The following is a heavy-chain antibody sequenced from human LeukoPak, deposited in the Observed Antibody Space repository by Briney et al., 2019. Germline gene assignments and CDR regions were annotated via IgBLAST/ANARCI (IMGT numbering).Heavy chain of an antibody. V-gene: IGHV3-48*01. CDR3: ARDYKYAFDT. D-gene: IGHD5-24*01. J-gene: IGHJ4*02. CDR1: GFTFSDYS. CDR2: IGMDSGNT. Sequence: GGSLRLSCAASGFTFSDYSMIGVRQAPERGLEWISYIGMDSGNTNYADSVKGRLPISGDKAKNSLYLQMNSLRVEDTAVYYCARDYKYAFDTWGQGTLVTVSS.